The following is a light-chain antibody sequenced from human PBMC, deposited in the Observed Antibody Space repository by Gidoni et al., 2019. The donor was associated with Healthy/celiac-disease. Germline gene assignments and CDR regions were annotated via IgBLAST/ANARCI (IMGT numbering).Light chain of an antibody. CDR1: SLRSYY. J-gene: IGLJ2*01. CDR3: NSRDSSGNHLDVV. V-gene: IGLV3-19*01. CDR2: GKN. Sequence: SSALTQDPAVSVALGQTVRITCQGDSLRSYYASWYQQTPGQAPVLVIYGKNNRPSGIPDRFSGSSSGNTASLTITGAQAEDEADYYCNSRDSSGNHLDVVFGGGTKLTVL.